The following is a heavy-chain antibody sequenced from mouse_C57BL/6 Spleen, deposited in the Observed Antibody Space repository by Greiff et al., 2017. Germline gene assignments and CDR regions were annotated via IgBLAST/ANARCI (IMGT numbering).Heavy chain of an antibody. J-gene: IGHJ2*01. V-gene: IGHV5-6*01. CDR3: ARQGGTAQAFDYFDY. D-gene: IGHD3-2*02. CDR2: ISSGGSYT. CDR1: GFTFSSYG. Sequence: EVKVVESGGDLVKPGGSLKLSCAASGFTFSSYGMSWVRQTPDKRLEWVATISSGGSYTYYPDSVKGRFTISRDNAKNTLYLQMSRLKSEDTAMYYCARQGGTAQAFDYFDYWGQGTTLTVSS.